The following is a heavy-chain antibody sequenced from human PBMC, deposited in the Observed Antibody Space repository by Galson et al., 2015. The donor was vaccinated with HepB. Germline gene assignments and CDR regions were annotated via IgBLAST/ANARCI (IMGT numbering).Heavy chain of an antibody. CDR3: TRVRHLARGMDV. D-gene: IGHD5-12*01. J-gene: IGHJ6*02. CDR1: GDSVSTNIVA. V-gene: IGHV6-1*01. CDR2: TYYRSKWYN. Sequence: CANSGDSVSTNIVARNWIRQSPSRGLEWLGRTYYRSKWYNDYAVSVQSRITINPDTSRNQFSLQLNSVTPEDTGVYYCTRVRHLARGMDVWGQGTTVTVSS.